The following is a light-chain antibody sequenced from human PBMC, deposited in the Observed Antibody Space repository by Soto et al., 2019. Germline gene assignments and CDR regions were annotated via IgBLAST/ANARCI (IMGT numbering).Light chain of an antibody. V-gene: IGKV3-11*01. J-gene: IGKJ5*01. CDR1: QSVNQK. CDR3: QQRSNWIT. CDR2: DTS. Sequence: EIVWTQSPGTLSLAPGERATLSCRASQSVNQKLGWYQQRPGQAPRLLIYDTSYRATGIPARFSGSGSGTDFTLTISRLEPEDFAVYYCQQRSNWITFGQGTRLEIK.